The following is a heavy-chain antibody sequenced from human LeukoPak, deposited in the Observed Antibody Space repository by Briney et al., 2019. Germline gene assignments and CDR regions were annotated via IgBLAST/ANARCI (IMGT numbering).Heavy chain of an antibody. J-gene: IGHJ4*02. V-gene: IGHV4-31*03. CDR3: ARGADAYKAAY. CDR1: GGSISGADNY. Sequence: TLCLTCTVPGGSISGADNYWHWHRQHPGKGLEGIGCIHPSGNYYYNPSLMGRTTISVDTSQSHFSLNLASVTAADTAVYYCARGADAYKAAYWSPGTLVTVSS. CDR2: IHPSGNY. D-gene: IGHD5-24*01.